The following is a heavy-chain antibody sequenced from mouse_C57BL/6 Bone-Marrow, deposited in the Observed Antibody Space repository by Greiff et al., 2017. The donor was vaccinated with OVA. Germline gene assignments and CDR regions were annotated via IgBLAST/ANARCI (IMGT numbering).Heavy chain of an antibody. V-gene: IGHV1-36*01. CDR2: VYPYNGGT. J-gene: IGHJ1*03. CDR3: ARSPPLYYYGSSPYWYFDV. D-gene: IGHD1-1*01. Sequence: VQLQQSGPVLVKPGPSVKISCKASGFTFTDYYMHWVKQSHGKSLEWIGLVYPYNGGTSYNQKFKGKATLTVDTSSSTAYMELNSLTSEDSAVYYCARSPPLYYYGSSPYWYFDVWGTGTTVTVSS. CDR1: GFTFTDYY.